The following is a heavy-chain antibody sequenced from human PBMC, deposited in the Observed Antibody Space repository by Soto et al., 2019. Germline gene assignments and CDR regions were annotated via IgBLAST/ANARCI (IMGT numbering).Heavy chain of an antibody. V-gene: IGHV3-53*01. CDR1: GFTVSSNY. D-gene: IGHD3-22*01. CDR2: IYSEGAT. Sequence: GGSLRLSCAASGFTVSSNYMSWVRQAPGKGLEWVSVIYSEGATYYAGSVKGRFTISTDNSKSTLYLQMNSLRAEDTAVYYCASNSYEISGSYKGALDYWGQGILVTVSS. CDR3: ASNSYEISGSYKGALDY. J-gene: IGHJ4*02.